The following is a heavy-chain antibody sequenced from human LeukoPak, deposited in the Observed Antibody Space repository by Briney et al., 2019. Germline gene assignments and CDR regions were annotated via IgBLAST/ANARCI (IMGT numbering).Heavy chain of an antibody. CDR1: GFTFSTYS. CDR2: ITSPVGRM. D-gene: IGHD6-19*01. V-gene: IGHV3-21*01. J-gene: IGHJ4*02. Sequence: GGSLRLSCAASGFTFSTYSMNWVRQAPGKGLEWVSSITSPVGRMYYADSLKGRITISRDNARSTLYLQMNSLRAEDMAVYYCATDGRSSGWYGFDYWGQGILFTVSS. CDR3: ATDGRSSGWYGFDY.